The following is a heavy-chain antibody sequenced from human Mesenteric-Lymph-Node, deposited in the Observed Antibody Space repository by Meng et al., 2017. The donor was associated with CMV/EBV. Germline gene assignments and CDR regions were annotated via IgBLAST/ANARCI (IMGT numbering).Heavy chain of an antibody. CDR1: GFTFSTSG. CDR3: AREGHSSDRGGPAFDI. V-gene: IGHV3-30*02. CDR2: IRYDGGTK. J-gene: IGHJ3*02. Sequence: GGSLRLSCAASGFTFSTSGMHWVRQAPGKGLEWVAFIRYDGGTKYYADSVKGRFTISRDNSKNTLYLQMNSLRLEDTAVYYCAREGHSSDRGGPAFDIWGQGTMVTVSS. D-gene: IGHD6-19*01.